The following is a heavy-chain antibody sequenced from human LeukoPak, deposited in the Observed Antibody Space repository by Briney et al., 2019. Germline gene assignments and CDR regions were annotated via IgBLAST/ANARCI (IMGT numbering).Heavy chain of an antibody. CDR2: IYPGDSDT. CDR1: GYKFTSPW. D-gene: IGHD3-10*01. Sequence: GESLKISCKASGYKFTSPWIAWVRQMPGKGLEWMGIIYPGDSDTRYSPSFQGQVTISADKSISTAYLQWTSLKASDTATYYCARQLSEYSRSGSPFDYWGQGSLVTVST. J-gene: IGHJ4*02. V-gene: IGHV5-51*01. CDR3: ARQLSEYSRSGSPFDY.